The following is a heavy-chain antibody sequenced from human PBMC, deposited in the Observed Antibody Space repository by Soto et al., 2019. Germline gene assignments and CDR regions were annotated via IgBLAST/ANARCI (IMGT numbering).Heavy chain of an antibody. CDR3: VRSAVASPSLFDY. Sequence: GSLRLSCAASGFTFSSYAMSWVRQAPGKGLEWVSAISGSGGSTYYADSVKGRFTISRDNSKNTLYLQMNSLRAEDTAVYYCVRSAVASPSLFDYWGQRTLVTVSS. D-gene: IGHD6-19*01. CDR2: ISGSGGST. CDR1: GFTFSSYA. J-gene: IGHJ4*02. V-gene: IGHV3-23*01.